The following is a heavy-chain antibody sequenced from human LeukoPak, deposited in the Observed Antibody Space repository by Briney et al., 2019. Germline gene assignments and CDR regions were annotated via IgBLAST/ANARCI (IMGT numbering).Heavy chain of an antibody. D-gene: IGHD2-2*01. CDR2: IIPIFGTA. V-gene: IGHV1-69*13. CDR3: ARGRYEVPAAGFGRNYYYMDV. CDR1: GGTFSSYA. J-gene: IGHJ6*03. Sequence: ASVKVSCKASGGTFSSYAISWVRQAPGQGLEWMGGIIPIFGTANYAQKFQGRVTITADESTSTAYMELSSLRSEDTAVYYCARGRYEVPAAGFGRNYYYMDVWGKGTTVTVSS.